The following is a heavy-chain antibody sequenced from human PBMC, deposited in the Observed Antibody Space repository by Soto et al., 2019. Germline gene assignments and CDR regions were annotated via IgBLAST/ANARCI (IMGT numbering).Heavy chain of an antibody. CDR1: GGTFSSYA. J-gene: IGHJ6*02. D-gene: IGHD3-3*01. CDR2: IIPMFGTA. CDR3: ARWSGYRNRVYYYGMDV. V-gene: IGHV1-69*01. Sequence: QVQLVQSGAEVKKPGSSVKVSCKASGGTFSSYAISWVRQAPGQGLEWMGGIIPMFGTANYAQKFQGRVTITADESTSTAYMELSSLRSEDTAVYYCARWSGYRNRVYYYGMDVWGQGTTVTVSS.